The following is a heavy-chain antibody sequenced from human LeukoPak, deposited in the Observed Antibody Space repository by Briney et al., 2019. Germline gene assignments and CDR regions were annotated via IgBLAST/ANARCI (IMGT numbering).Heavy chain of an antibody. Sequence: PGGSLRLSCAASGFTFSSYSMNWVRQAPGKELEWVSSISSSSSYIYYADSVKGRFTISRDNAKNSLYLQMNSLRAEDTAVYYCARCRGGSYMSSAFDIWGQGTMVTVSS. CDR2: ISSSSSYI. CDR1: GFTFSSYS. V-gene: IGHV3-21*01. CDR3: ARCRGGSYMSSAFDI. D-gene: IGHD1-26*01. J-gene: IGHJ3*02.